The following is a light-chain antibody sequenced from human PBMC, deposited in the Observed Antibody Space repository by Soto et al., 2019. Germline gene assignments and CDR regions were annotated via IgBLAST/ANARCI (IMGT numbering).Light chain of an antibody. J-gene: IGKJ2*01. CDR2: DAS. Sequence: DIQMTQSPSTLSASVGDRVTITCRASQTIGSSLAWYQHKPGKAPKLLIFDASTLQTGVPSRFSGSGFGTEFTLTITGLQPDDFATYYCQQHNDYSAVTFGKGTK. CDR3: QQHNDYSAVT. V-gene: IGKV1-5*01. CDR1: QTIGSS.